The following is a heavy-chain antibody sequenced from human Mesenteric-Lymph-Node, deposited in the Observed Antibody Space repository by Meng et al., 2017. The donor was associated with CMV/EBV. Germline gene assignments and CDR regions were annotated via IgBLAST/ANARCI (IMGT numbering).Heavy chain of an antibody. CDR2: INPNSGGT. CDR1: GYTFTGYY. J-gene: IGHJ1*01. D-gene: IGHD3-10*01. V-gene: IGHV1-2*06. Sequence: KASGYTFTGYYMHWVRQAPGQGLEWMGRINPNSGGTNYAQKFQGRVTMTRDTSISTAYMELSRLRSDDTAVYYCARDMVRGVMLFQHWGQGTLVTVSS. CDR3: ARDMVRGVMLFQH.